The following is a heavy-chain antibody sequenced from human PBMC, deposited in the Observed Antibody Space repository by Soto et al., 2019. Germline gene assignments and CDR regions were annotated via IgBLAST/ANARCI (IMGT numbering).Heavy chain of an antibody. Sequence: SETLSLTCAVSGHSIRSGYYWGWIRQSPGKGLEWIGSIYYNGNTYHNPSLKSRVTISFDASKNQFSLRLSSVTAADTAVYYCVTAPETYSPAGYYINHFDPWGQGTLVTVSS. CDR2: IYYNGNT. CDR3: VTAPETYSPAGYYINHFDP. D-gene: IGHD3-22*01. J-gene: IGHJ5*02. CDR1: GHSIRSGYY. V-gene: IGHV4-38-2*01.